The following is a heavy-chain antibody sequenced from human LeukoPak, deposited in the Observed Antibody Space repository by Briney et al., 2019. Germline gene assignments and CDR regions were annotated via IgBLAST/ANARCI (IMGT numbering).Heavy chain of an antibody. D-gene: IGHD3-10*01. V-gene: IGHV3-53*01. CDR2: IYSGGST. CDR1: GFTVSSKY. CDR3: ARDSVRAGYFDY. J-gene: IGHJ4*02. Sequence: GGSLRLSCAASGFTVSSKYTRGVRQDPGKGLEWVSVIYSGGSTYYADSVKGRFTISRDNSKNTLYLQMNSLRAEDTAVYYCARDSVRAGYFDYWGQGTLVTVSS.